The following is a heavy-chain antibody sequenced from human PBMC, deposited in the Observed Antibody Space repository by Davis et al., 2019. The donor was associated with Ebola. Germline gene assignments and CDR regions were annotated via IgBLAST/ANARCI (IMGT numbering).Heavy chain of an antibody. CDR1: GGSISPHY. CDR2: ITHSGTT. CDR3: ASSIMKRRTHDAFEM. V-gene: IGHV4-34*01. D-gene: IGHD2/OR15-2a*01. J-gene: IGHJ3*02. Sequence: GSLRLSCTVSGGSISPHYWGWIRQPPGKGLEWIGEITHSGTTNYNPSPKSRVTISVDKSKRQFSLNLTSVTAADTAVYYCASSIMKRRTHDAFEMWGQGTMVTVSS.